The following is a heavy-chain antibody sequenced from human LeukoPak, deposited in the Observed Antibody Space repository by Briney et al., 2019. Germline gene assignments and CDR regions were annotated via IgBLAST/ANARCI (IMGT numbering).Heavy chain of an antibody. CDR1: GGSISSGGYY. J-gene: IGHJ4*02. Sequence: SQTLSLTCTVSGGSISSGGYYWSWIRQHPGKGLEWIGYIYHSGSTYYNPSLKSRVTISVDRSKNQFSLKLSSVTAADTAVYYCARGYSVLVDYWGQGTLVTVSS. CDR3: ARGYSVLVDY. CDR2: IYHSGST. V-gene: IGHV4-30-2*01. D-gene: IGHD5/OR15-5a*01.